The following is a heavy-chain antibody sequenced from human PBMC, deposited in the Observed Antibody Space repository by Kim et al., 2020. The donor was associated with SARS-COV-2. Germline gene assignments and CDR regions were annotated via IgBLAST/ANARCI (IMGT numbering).Heavy chain of an antibody. V-gene: IGHV3-9*01. CDR1: GFTFDDYA. J-gene: IGHJ3*02. Sequence: GGSLRLSCAASGFTFDDYAMHWVRQAPGKGLEWVSGISWNSGSIGYADSVKGRFTISRDNAKNSLYLQMNSLRAEDTALYYCAKEVVGGALDIWGQWTMVTVSS. CDR3: AKEVVGGALDI. CDR2: ISWNSGSI. D-gene: IGHD1-26*01.